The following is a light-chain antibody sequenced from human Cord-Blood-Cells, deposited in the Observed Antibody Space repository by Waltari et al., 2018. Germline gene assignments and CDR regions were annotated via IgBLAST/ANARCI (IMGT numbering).Light chain of an antibody. CDR3: SSYTSSSTWV. V-gene: IGLV2-14*01. Sequence: QSALTQPASVSGSPGQSITISCTGTSSDVGCYNYVSWYQPHPGKAPNLMIYDVSKRPSGVSNRFPGSKSGNTASLTISGLQAEDEADYYCSSYTSSSTWVFGGGTKLTVL. J-gene: IGLJ3*02. CDR2: DVS. CDR1: SSDVGCYNY.